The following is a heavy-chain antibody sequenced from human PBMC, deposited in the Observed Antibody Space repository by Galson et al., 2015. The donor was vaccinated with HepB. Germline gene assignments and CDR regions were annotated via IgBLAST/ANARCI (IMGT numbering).Heavy chain of an antibody. J-gene: IGHJ5*02. CDR1: GFTFSGSA. Sequence: SLRLSCAASGFTFSGSAMHWVRQASGKGLEWVGRIRSKANSYATAYAASVKGRFTISRDDSKNTAYLQMNSLKTEDTAVYYCTRHQGYSSGWYHGRFDPWGQGTLVTVSS. CDR2: IRSKANSYAT. D-gene: IGHD6-19*01. V-gene: IGHV3-73*01. CDR3: TRHQGYSSGWYHGRFDP.